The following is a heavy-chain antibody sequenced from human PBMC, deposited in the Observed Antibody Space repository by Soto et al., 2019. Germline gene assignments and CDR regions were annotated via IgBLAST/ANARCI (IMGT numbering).Heavy chain of an antibody. D-gene: IGHD6-19*01. CDR3: AKVGSGWYRSGVATD. CDR2: ISYDGSHK. Sequence: QVQLVESGGGVVQPGRSLRVSCAASGFTFSNFGMHWVRQAPGKGLEWVAVISYDGSHKYYADSVKGRFTISRDNSKNTLYLQMNSLRPEDTAVYYCAKVGSGWYRSGVATDWGQGTLVTVSS. CDR1: GFTFSNFG. V-gene: IGHV3-30*18. J-gene: IGHJ4*02.